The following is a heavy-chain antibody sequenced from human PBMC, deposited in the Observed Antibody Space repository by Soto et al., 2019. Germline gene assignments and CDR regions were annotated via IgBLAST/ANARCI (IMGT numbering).Heavy chain of an antibody. Sequence: SETLSLTCTVSGGSISSYYWSWIRQPPGKGLEWIGYIYYSGSTNYNPSLKSRVTISVDTSKNQFSLKLSSVTAADTAVYYCARHTPYTFGGVIVDYWGQGTLVTVSS. J-gene: IGHJ4*02. CDR3: ARHTPYTFGGVIVDY. CDR1: GGSISSYY. D-gene: IGHD3-16*02. CDR2: IYYSGST. V-gene: IGHV4-59*08.